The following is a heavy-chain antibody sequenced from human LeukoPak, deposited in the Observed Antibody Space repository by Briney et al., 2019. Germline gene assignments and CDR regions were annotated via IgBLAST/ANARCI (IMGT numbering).Heavy chain of an antibody. D-gene: IGHD1-26*01. CDR1: GFTFSSYD. J-gene: IGHJ6*02. Sequence: PGGSLRLSCAASGFTFSSYDMHWVRHVAGKGLEWVAGIGPGGDTHYPGSVKGRFTISRENAKKSLYLQMNSLGAGDTAVYYCASGVGAMIGHGLDVWGQGTTVTVSS. V-gene: IGHV3-13*04. CDR2: IGPGGDT. CDR3: ASGVGAMIGHGLDV.